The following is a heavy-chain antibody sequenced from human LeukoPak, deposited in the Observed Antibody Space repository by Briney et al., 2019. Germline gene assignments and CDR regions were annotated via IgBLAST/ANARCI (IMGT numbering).Heavy chain of an antibody. CDR3: ARVSGYSGYDLFDY. J-gene: IGHJ4*02. Sequence: GALRLSCAASGFTFSDHYMDWVRQAPGKGLEWVGRTRNKANSYTTEYAASVKGRFTISRDDSKNSLYLQMNSLKTEDTAVYYCARVSGYSGYDLFDYWGREPWSPSPQ. V-gene: IGHV3-72*01. CDR2: TRNKANSYTT. D-gene: IGHD5-12*01. CDR1: GFTFSDHY.